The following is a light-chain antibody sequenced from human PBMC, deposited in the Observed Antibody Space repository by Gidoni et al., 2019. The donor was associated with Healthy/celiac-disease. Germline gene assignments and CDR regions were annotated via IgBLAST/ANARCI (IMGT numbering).Light chain of an antibody. Sequence: AIRMTQSPSSLSASTGDRVTITCRASQGIGSYLALYQQKPGKAPKLLIYAASTLQSGVPSRFRGSGSGTDFTRTISCLQSEDLATYYCQQYYSYPRLTFGGGTKVEIK. J-gene: IGKJ4*01. V-gene: IGKV1-8*01. CDR3: QQYYSYPRLT. CDR1: QGIGSY. CDR2: AAS.